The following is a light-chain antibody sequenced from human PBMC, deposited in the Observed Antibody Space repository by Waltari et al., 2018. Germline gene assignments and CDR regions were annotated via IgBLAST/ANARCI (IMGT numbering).Light chain of an antibody. CDR3: CSNAGSHTYF. CDR1: DVVGYDY. J-gene: IGLJ1*01. CDR2: RVT. Sequence: QSALTQPRSVSGSPGQSVTLSCPGIDVVGYDYASWYHRYPSKAPKLILYRVTKRPPGVPDRFSGSRSGNTASLTISGLQAEDEADYYCCSNAGSHTYFFGPGTKVTVL. V-gene: IGLV2-11*01.